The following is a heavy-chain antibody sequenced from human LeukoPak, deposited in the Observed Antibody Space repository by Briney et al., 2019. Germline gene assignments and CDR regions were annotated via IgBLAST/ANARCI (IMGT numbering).Heavy chain of an antibody. D-gene: IGHD3-9*01. J-gene: IGHJ5*02. CDR1: GYTFISYG. Sequence: ASVKVSCKASGYTFISYGISWVRQAPGQGLQWMGWISAYNGNTNYAQKFQGRVTMTTDTSTSTAYMELRSLRSDDTAVYYCARDLTPLFYDILTGYPHHWFDPWGQGTLVTVSS. CDR3: ARDLTPLFYDILTGYPHHWFDP. V-gene: IGHV1-18*01. CDR2: ISAYNGNT.